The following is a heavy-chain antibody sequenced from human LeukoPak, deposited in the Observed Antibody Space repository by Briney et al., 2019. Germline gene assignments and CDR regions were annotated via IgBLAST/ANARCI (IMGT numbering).Heavy chain of an antibody. CDR3: AREYCSSTSCTPVFYY. J-gene: IGHJ4*02. CDR1: GFTFSSYA. V-gene: IGHV3-30-3*01. Sequence: GGSLRLSCAASGFTFSSYAMHWVGQAPGKGLEWVAVISYDGINKYYADSVKGRFSISRDNSKNTLYLQMNSLRAEDTAVYYCAREYCSSTSCTPVFYYWGQGTLVTVSS. D-gene: IGHD2-2*01. CDR2: ISYDGINK.